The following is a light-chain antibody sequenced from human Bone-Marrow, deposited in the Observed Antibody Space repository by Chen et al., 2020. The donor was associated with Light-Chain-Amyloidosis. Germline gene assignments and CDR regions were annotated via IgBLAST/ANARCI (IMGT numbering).Light chain of an antibody. CDR3: QVWDRSSDRPV. CDR1: NIGSTS. Sequence: SYVLTQRFSVSVAPGKTATLACGGNNIGSTSVHWYQQTPGQAPLLVVYDDSDRPSGIPERLSGSNSGNTATLTISRVEAGDEADYYCQVWDRSSDRPVFGGGTKLTVL. CDR2: DDS. V-gene: IGLV3-21*03. J-gene: IGLJ3*02.